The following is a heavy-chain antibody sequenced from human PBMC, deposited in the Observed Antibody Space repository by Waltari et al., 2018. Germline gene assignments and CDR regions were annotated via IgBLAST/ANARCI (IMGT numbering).Heavy chain of an antibody. CDR2: AYSTGTT. D-gene: IGHD3-10*01. V-gene: IGHV4-59*01. Sequence: QVQLQESGPGLVKPSETLSLTCTVSGGSISNYFWSWIRQPPGKGLEWIGYAYSTGTTTYNPSLKSRVTISLDKSNNQFSLRLSSVTAADTAVYYCARDGLWFGELPSFDHWGRGTLVTVSS. J-gene: IGHJ4*02. CDR1: GGSISNYF. CDR3: ARDGLWFGELPSFDH.